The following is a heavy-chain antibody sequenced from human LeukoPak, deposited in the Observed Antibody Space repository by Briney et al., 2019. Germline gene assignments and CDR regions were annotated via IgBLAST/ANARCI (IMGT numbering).Heavy chain of an antibody. D-gene: IGHD3-22*01. CDR1: GFTFSSYA. Sequence: GGSQRLSCAASGFTFSSYAMSWVRQAPGKGLEWVSAISGSGGSTYYADSVKGRFTISRDNSKNTLYLQMNSLRAEDTAVYYCAKAGMIVVVITHFDYWGQGTLVTVSS. V-gene: IGHV3-23*01. J-gene: IGHJ4*02. CDR2: ISGSGGST. CDR3: AKAGMIVVVITHFDY.